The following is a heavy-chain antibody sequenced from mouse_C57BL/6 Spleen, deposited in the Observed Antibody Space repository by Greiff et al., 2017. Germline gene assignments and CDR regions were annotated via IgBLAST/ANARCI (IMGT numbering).Heavy chain of an antibody. J-gene: IGHJ3*01. CDR3: VRHAGYYGYYLSWFAY. CDR1: GFSFNTYA. CDR2: IRSKSNNYAT. Sequence: VQLKESGGGLVQPKGSLKLSCAASGFSFNTYAMNWVRQAPGKGLEWVARIRSKSNNYATYYADSVKDRFTISRDDSESMLYLQMNNLKTEDTAMYYCVRHAGYYGYYLSWFAYWGQGTLVTVSA. V-gene: IGHV10-1*01. D-gene: IGHD2-3*01.